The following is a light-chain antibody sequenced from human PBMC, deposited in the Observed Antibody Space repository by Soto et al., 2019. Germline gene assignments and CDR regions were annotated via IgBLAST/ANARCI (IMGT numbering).Light chain of an antibody. Sequence: QSALTQAASVSGSPGQSISISCTGTSSDVGGYNYVSWHQQHPGKAPKLIIYDVYNRPSGVSDRFSGSKSGNTASLTISGLQADDEADYYCRSYTRSNTWVFGGGTKLTVL. V-gene: IGLV2-14*01. CDR1: SSDVGGYNY. CDR2: DVY. CDR3: RSYTRSNTWV. J-gene: IGLJ3*02.